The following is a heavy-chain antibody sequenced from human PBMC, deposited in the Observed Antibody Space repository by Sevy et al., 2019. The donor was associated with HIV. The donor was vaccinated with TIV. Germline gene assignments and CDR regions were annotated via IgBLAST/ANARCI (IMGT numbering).Heavy chain of an antibody. CDR2: IYYSRST. J-gene: IGHJ5*02. D-gene: IGHD5-12*01. Sequence: SETLSLTCTVSGGSISSYYWSWIRQPPGKGLEWIGYIYYSRSTNYNPSLKSRVTISVDTSKNQFSLKLSSVSAADTAVYYCARATSRDGYNLNWFDHWGQGTLVTVSS. CDR3: ARATSRDGYNLNWFDH. V-gene: IGHV4-59*01. CDR1: GGSISSYY.